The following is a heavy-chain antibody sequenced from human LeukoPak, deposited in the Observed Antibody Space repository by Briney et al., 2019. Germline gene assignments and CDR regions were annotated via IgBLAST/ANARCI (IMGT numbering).Heavy chain of an antibody. J-gene: IGHJ4*02. CDR3: TTDPVRSKWFGELEFDY. CDR1: SGSIGSYY. D-gene: IGHD3-10*01. Sequence: PSETLSLTCTVSSGSIGSYYWSWIRQPPGKGLEWVGYIYYSGTTNYNPCLKSRVTISVDTSKNQFSLRLSSVTAADTAVYYCTTDPVRSKWFGELEFDYWGQGTLVTVSS. V-gene: IGHV4-59*01. CDR2: IYYSGTT.